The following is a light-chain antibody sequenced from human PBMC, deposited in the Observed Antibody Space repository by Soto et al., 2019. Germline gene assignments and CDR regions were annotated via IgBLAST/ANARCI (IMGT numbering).Light chain of an antibody. CDR1: QSVSSN. CDR3: QQYNNWPPWT. J-gene: IGKJ1*01. Sequence: EIVMTQSPATLSVSPGERATLSCRASQSVSSNLAWYQQKPGQAPRLLIYGASTRATGIPARFSGSGSGTEFTLTISSLHSEDCALYYWQQYNNWPPWTFGQGNKVEI. CDR2: GAS. V-gene: IGKV3-15*01.